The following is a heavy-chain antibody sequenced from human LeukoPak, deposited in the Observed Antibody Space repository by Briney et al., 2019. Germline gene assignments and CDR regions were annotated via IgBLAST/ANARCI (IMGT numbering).Heavy chain of an antibody. CDR1: GFTFSNFV. Sequence: PGGSLRLSCAASGFTFSNFVMSWVRQAPGKGLEWVSYIDGGGGSTNYADSVKGRFTISRDNSNNTLYLQINSLRAEDTAIYYCAKENWYLYNNNWYKTWFDPWGQGTLVTVSS. CDR3: AKENWYLYNNNWYKTWFDP. J-gene: IGHJ5*02. D-gene: IGHD6-13*01. V-gene: IGHV3-23*01. CDR2: IDGGGGST.